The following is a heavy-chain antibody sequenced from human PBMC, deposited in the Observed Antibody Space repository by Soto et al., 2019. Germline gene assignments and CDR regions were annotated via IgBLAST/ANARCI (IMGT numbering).Heavy chain of an antibody. CDR3: ASSPRAYCSSTSCYPLH. CDR1: GYTITSNG. V-gene: IGHV1-18*01. Sequence: SVKVSCEDSGYTITSNGISWVRQAPGQGFEWMGWISAYNGNTNYAQKLQGRVTMTTDTSTSTAYMELRSLRSDDTAVYYCASSPRAYCSSTSCYPLHWGQGTLVTVSS. D-gene: IGHD2-2*01. J-gene: IGHJ4*02. CDR2: ISAYNGNT.